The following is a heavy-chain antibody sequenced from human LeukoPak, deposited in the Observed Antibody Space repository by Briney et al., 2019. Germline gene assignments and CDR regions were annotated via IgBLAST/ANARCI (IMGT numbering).Heavy chain of an antibody. V-gene: IGHV4-4*07. J-gene: IGHJ5*02. CDR1: GGSISSYY. CDR2: IYTSGST. Sequence: PSETLSLTCTVSGGSISSYYWSWIRQPAGKGLEWIGRIYTSGSTNYNPSLKSRVTMSVDTSKNQFSLKLSSVTAADTAVYYCARDQLQGGYLNWFDPWGQGTLVTVSS. D-gene: IGHD5-12*01. CDR3: ARDQLQGGYLNWFDP.